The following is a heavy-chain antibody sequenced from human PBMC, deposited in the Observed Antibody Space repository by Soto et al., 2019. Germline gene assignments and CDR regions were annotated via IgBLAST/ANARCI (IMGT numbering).Heavy chain of an antibody. Sequence: QVQLVESGGGVVQPGRSLRLSCAASGFTFSDYGMHWVRQAPGKGLEWVAIISYNGNNKYSADSVKGRFTISRDNSKSTLYLQMNTLRPEDTAVYYCARDPVRRELLYPDYWGQGTLVTVSS. V-gene: IGHV3-30*03. CDR3: ARDPVRRELLYPDY. D-gene: IGHD1-26*01. J-gene: IGHJ4*02. CDR2: ISYNGNNK. CDR1: GFTFSDYG.